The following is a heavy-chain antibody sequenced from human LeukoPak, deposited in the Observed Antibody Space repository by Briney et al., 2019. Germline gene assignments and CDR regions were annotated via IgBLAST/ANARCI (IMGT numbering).Heavy chain of an antibody. CDR2: ISWNSGSI. CDR3: AKDTGIAVAGSLFDY. D-gene: IGHD6-19*01. V-gene: IGHV3-9*01. Sequence: GGSLRLSCAASGFTFDDYAMHWVRQAPGKGLEWVSGISWNSGSIGYADSVKGRFTISRDNAKNSLYLQMNSLRAEDTALYYCAKDTGIAVAGSLFDYWGQGILVTVSS. CDR1: GFTFDDYA. J-gene: IGHJ4*02.